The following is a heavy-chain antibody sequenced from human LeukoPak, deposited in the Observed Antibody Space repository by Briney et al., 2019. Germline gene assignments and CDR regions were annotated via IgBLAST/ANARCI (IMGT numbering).Heavy chain of an antibody. CDR2: IWYDGSNK. Sequence: GGSLRLSCAASGFTFSSYGMHWVRQAPGKGLEWVAVIWYDGSNKYYADSVKGRFTISRDNSKNTLYLQMNSLRAEDTAVYYCASYCSSTSCYVDYWGQGTLVTVSS. V-gene: IGHV3-33*01. CDR1: GFTFSSYG. CDR3: ASYCSSTSCYVDY. D-gene: IGHD2-2*01. J-gene: IGHJ4*02.